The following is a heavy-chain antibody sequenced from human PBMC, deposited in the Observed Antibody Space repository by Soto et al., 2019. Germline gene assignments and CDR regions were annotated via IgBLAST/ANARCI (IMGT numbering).Heavy chain of an antibody. D-gene: IGHD3-9*01. CDR1: GGTFSSYA. Sequence: GASVKVSCKASGGTFSSYAISWVRQAPGQGLEWMGGIIPIFGTANYAQKFQGRVTITADESTSTAYMELSSLRSEDTAVYYCASMPRPYDILTGYYPHWGQGTLVTVSS. CDR3: ASMPRPYDILTGYYPH. V-gene: IGHV1-69*13. J-gene: IGHJ4*02. CDR2: IIPIFGTA.